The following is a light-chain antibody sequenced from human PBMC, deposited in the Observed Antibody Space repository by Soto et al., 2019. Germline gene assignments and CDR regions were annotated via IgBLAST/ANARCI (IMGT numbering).Light chain of an antibody. CDR2: DVN. CDR3: TSYTSSNTVI. V-gene: IGLV2-14*03. J-gene: IGLJ2*01. Sequence: QSVLTQPASVSGSPGQSITISCTGTSSDVGGYNYVSWYQHHPGKAPKLIIYDVNYRPSGLSNRFSGSKSGNAAFLTISGLQAEDEADYYCTSYTSSNTVIFGGGTKLTVL. CDR1: SSDVGGYNY.